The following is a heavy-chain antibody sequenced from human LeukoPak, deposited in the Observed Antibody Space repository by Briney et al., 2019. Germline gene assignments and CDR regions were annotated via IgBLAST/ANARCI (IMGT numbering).Heavy chain of an antibody. D-gene: IGHD2-15*01. J-gene: IGHJ5*02. CDR1: EFSVGSNY. Sequence: GGSLRLSCAASEFSVGSNYMTWVRQAPGKGLEWVSYISSSGSTIYYADSVKGRFTISRDNAKNSLYLQMNSLRAEDTAVYCCARDKVAAIGNWFDPWGQGTLVTVSS. CDR3: ARDKVAAIGNWFDP. V-gene: IGHV3-11*01. CDR2: ISSSGSTI.